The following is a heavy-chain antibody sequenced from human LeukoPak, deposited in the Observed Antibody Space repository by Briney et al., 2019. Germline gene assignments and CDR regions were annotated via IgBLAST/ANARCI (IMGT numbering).Heavy chain of an antibody. J-gene: IGHJ6*02. V-gene: IGHV1-2*02. CDR2: INPNSGGT. CDR3: ARDRVVVVPAAQDYYYYGMDV. Sequence: ASVKVSCKASGYTFSAYYMHGVRQAPGQGREWMGWINPNSGGTNYAQKFQGRVTMTRDTSISTAFMELSSLRSDDTAVYYCARDRVVVVPAAQDYYYYGMDVWGQGTTVTVSS. D-gene: IGHD2-2*01. CDR1: GYTFSAYY.